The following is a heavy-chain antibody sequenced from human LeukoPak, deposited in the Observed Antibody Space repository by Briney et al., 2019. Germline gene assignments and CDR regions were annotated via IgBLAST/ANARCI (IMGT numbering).Heavy chain of an antibody. D-gene: IGHD6-13*01. Sequence: PSETLSLTCAVSGGSFSGYYWSWIRQPPGKGLEWIGEINHSGSTNYNPSLKSRVTISVDTSKNQFSLKLSSVTAADTAVYYCARGGGIAGNNYFDYWGQGTLVTVSS. CDR1: GGSFSGYY. CDR2: INHSGST. CDR3: ARGGGIAGNNYFDY. V-gene: IGHV4-34*01. J-gene: IGHJ4*02.